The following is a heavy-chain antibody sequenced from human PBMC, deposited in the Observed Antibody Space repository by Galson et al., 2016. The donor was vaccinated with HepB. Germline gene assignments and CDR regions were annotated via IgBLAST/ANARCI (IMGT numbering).Heavy chain of an antibody. J-gene: IGHJ6*02. CDR2: IFYNGSP. CDR1: GGSISSYY. V-gene: IGHV4-59*01. CDR3: ARITPLLHYAMDV. D-gene: IGHD1-14*01. Sequence: ETLSLTCTVSGGSISSYYWSWIRQPPGKGLEWIGYIFYNGSPNYFPSLKCRVTISLDASKNQFSLKLISVTAADTAVYYCARITPLLHYAMDVWGQGTTVTVSS.